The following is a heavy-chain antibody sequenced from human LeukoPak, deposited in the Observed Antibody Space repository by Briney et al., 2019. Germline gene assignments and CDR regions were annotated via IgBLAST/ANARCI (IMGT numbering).Heavy chain of an antibody. D-gene: IGHD2-8*01. CDR1: GDSISSSY. CDR2: IYTSGNT. Sequence: SETLSLTCTVSGDSISSSYWSWIRQPAGKGLEWIGRIYTSGNTDYNLSLKSRVTMSVDTSKSQFSLKLDSVTAADTAVYYCARSPYCTNGVCYLMYYFDYWGQGTLVTVSS. CDR3: ARSPYCTNGVCYLMYYFDY. V-gene: IGHV4-4*07. J-gene: IGHJ4*02.